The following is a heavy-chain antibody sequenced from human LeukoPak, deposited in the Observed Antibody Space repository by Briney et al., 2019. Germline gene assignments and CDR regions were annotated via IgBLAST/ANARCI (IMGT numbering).Heavy chain of an antibody. V-gene: IGHV4-39*07. CDR1: GGPISSSSHY. J-gene: IGHJ3*02. D-gene: IGHD6-6*01. CDR3: ARVYSSSSGKNAFDI. Sequence: SETLSLTCTVSGGPISSSSHYWGWIRQPPGKGLEWIGSIYYSGSTYYNPSLKSRVTISVDTSKNQFSLKVSSVTAADTAVYYCARVYSSSSGKNAFDIWGQGTIVTVSS. CDR2: IYYSGST.